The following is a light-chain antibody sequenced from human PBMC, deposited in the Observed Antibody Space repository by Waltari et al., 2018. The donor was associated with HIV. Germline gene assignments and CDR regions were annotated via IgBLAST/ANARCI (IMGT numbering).Light chain of an antibody. V-gene: IGKV3-20*01. CDR3: QQYGSSPPYT. J-gene: IGKJ2*01. CDR1: QSLSSSY. Sequence: TVLTRSPGTLSLSPGERATLSCRPSQSLSSSYLAWYQHKPGQAHRLLIKGAASRATGIPDRFSGSGSGTDFTLTISRLELEDFAVYYCQQYGSSPPYTFGQGTKLEIK. CDR2: GAA.